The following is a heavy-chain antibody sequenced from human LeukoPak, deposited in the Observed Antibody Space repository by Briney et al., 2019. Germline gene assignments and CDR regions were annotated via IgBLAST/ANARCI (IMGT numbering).Heavy chain of an antibody. CDR2: ITVSGGST. CDR1: GFSFSSYA. CDR3: AKSTNQNFYYYMDV. D-gene: IGHD1-14*01. J-gene: IGHJ6*03. V-gene: IGHV3-23*01. Sequence: GGSLRLSCAASGFSFSSYAMSWVRQAPGKGLEWVSGITVSGGSTNYADSVKGRFTISRDNSKDTLYLQMNSLRAEDTAVYYCAKSTNQNFYYYMDVWGKGATVTVSS.